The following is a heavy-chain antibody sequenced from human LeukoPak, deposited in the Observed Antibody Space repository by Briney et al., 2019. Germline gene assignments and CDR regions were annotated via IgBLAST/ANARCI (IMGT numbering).Heavy chain of an antibody. V-gene: IGHV4-34*01. CDR2: INHSGST. Sequence: PSETLSLTCAVYGGSFSGYYWSWIRQPPGKGLEWIGEINHSGSTNYNPSLKSRVTISVDTSMNQFSLKLSSVTAADTAVYYCARGGFGGVIVDPFDYWGQGTLVTVSS. CDR3: ARGGFGGVIVDPFDY. CDR1: GGSFSGYY. J-gene: IGHJ4*02. D-gene: IGHD3-16*02.